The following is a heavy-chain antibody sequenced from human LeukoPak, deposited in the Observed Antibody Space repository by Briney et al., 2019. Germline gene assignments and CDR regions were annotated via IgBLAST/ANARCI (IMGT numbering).Heavy chain of an antibody. CDR1: GFTFSTYS. CDR2: IKQDGSEK. J-gene: IGHJ3*02. Sequence: PGGSLRLSCAASGFTFSTYSMNWVRQAPGKGLEWVANIKQDGSEKNYVDSVKGRSTISRGNAKSSLYLQINSLRAEDTAVYYCRTSGDAFDIWGQGTMVTVSS. CDR3: RTSGDAFDI. D-gene: IGHD1-26*01. V-gene: IGHV3-7*03.